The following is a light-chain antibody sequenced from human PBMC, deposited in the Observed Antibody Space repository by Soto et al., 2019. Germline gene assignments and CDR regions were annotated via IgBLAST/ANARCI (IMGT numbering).Light chain of an antibody. V-gene: IGLV2-23*02. CDR2: EAT. Sequence: QSALTQPASVSGSPGQSITISCTGTSSDIGRYNRVSWYQQHPGKPPKLMIYEATKRPSGVSNRFSCSKSGNTASLTISGLHAEHEADYYCSLYASTNTFMFGGGTKLTVL. J-gene: IGLJ3*02. CDR3: SLYASTNTFM. CDR1: SSDIGRYNR.